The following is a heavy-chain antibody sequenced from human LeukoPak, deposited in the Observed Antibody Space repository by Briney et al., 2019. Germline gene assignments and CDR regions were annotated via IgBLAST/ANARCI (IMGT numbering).Heavy chain of an antibody. J-gene: IGHJ4*02. Sequence: GGSLRLSCAASGFTFSSYAMSWVRQAPGQGLEWVSVISGRGGTTHYADSVKGRFTISRDNSKNTLSLQMNSLRAEDTAVYYCARDYYDSSGYYGVDYWGQGTLVTVSS. CDR3: ARDYYDSSGYYGVDY. CDR1: GFTFSSYA. CDR2: ISGRGGTT. V-gene: IGHV3-23*01. D-gene: IGHD3-22*01.